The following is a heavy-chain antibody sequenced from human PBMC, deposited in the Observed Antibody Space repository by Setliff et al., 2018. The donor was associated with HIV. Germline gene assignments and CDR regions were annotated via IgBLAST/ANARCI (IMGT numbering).Heavy chain of an antibody. V-gene: IGHV4-59*11. Sequence: PSETLSLTCTVSGGSISGHYWSWIRQPPGKGLEWIGYIYSSGSTNYNPSLRGRVTFSVDTSKNHFSLKLSSVTAADTAVYYCARLEANYYYYYMDVWGTGATVTVSS. CDR3: ARLEANYYYYYMDV. CDR2: IYSSGST. CDR1: GGSISGHY. J-gene: IGHJ6*03.